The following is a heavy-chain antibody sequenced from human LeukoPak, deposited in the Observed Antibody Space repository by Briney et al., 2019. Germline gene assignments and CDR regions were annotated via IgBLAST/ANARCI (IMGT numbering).Heavy chain of an antibody. J-gene: IGHJ4*02. CDR1: GGSINTYY. D-gene: IGHD3-10*01. Sequence: PSETLSLTCTVSGGSINTYYWSWIRQPPGKGLEWIGYIYYSGSTNYNPSLRSRLTISLDTSTSQFSLRLSSVTAADTAVYYCARHKPTGSYPLELWGQGTLVTVSS. CDR2: IYYSGST. V-gene: IGHV4-59*08. CDR3: ARHKPTGSYPLEL.